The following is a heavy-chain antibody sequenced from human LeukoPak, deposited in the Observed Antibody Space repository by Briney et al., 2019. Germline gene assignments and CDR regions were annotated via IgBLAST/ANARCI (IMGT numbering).Heavy chain of an antibody. CDR1: GFTFSSYA. Sequence: PGGSLRLSCAASGFTFSSYAMSWVRQAPGKGLEWVSAISGSGGSTYYVDSVKGRFTISRDNSKNTLYLQMNSLRAEDTAVYYCAKDSSGWGNYFDYWGQGTLVTVSS. V-gene: IGHV3-23*01. CDR3: AKDSSGWGNYFDY. J-gene: IGHJ4*02. CDR2: ISGSGGST. D-gene: IGHD6-19*01.